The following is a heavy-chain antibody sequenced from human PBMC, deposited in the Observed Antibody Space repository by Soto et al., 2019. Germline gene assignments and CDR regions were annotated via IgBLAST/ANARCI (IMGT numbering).Heavy chain of an antibody. CDR2: INHSGNT. D-gene: IGHD1-26*01. J-gene: IGHJ4*01. CDR1: GVPFSGYY. Sequence: PSETLSLTCDVYGVPFSGYYWSWIRQSPGKGLEWIGEINHSGNTNYNPSLKSRVTMLVDTSKNQFSLSLSSVTAADTAVYYCANLIVFHSSYYHDYWGHGTLVTVSS. V-gene: IGHV4-34*01. CDR3: ANLIVFHSSYYHDY.